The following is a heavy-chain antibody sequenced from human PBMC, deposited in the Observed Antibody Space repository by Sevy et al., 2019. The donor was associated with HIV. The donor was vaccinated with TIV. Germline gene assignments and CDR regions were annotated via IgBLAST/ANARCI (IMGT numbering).Heavy chain of an antibody. V-gene: IGHV3-21*01. CDR2: ISGSSSYI. CDR1: GFTFNIYS. Sequence: GGSLRLSCAASGFTFNIYSMNWVRQAPGKGLEWVSSISGSSSYIFYADSVKGRFTISRDKAKNSLFLQMTSLRAEDTAVYYCARGRGDPRADCFDYWGQGTLVTVSS. CDR3: ARGRGDPRADCFDY. D-gene: IGHD2-21*02. J-gene: IGHJ4*02.